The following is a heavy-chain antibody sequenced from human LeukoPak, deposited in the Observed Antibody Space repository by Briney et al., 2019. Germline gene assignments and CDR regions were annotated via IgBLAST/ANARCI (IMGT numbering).Heavy chain of an antibody. CDR3: ASGIAARRDYYYYYYIDV. D-gene: IGHD6-6*01. V-gene: IGHV1-69*05. CDR2: IIPIFGTA. CDR1: GGTFSSYA. J-gene: IGHJ6*03. Sequence: SVKVSCKASGGTFSSYAISWVRQAPGQGLEWMGGIIPIFGTANYAQKFQGRVTITTDESTSTAYMELSSLRSEDMAVYYCASGIAARRDYYYYYYIDVWGKGTTVTVSS.